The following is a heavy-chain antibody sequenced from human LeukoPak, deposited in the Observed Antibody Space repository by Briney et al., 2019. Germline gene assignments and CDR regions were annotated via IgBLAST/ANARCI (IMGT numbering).Heavy chain of an antibody. CDR1: GFTFSSYS. J-gene: IGHJ4*02. Sequence: KPGGSLRLSCAASGFTFSSYSMSWDRQAPGKGLEWVSSISSSSSYIYYADSVKGRFTISRDNAKNSLYLQMNSLRAEDTAVYYCARRYCSGGSCYTFDYWGQGTLVTVSS. V-gene: IGHV3-21*01. CDR2: ISSSSSYI. D-gene: IGHD2-15*01. CDR3: ARRYCSGGSCYTFDY.